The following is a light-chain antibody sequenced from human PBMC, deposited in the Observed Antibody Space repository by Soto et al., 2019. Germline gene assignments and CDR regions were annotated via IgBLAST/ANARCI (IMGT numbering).Light chain of an antibody. J-gene: IGLJ1*01. V-gene: IGLV1-44*01. CDR2: SNN. CDR3: AAWEVSLNGSYV. Sequence: QSALPQPPSTSGPPGQRVTISCSGSRSNVGSNTVTWYQQLPGTAPKLLIYSNNQRPSGVPGRFSGFKSGTSASLAIGGLQSEDEADHDCAAWEVSLNGSYVFGAGTKVTV. CDR1: RSNVGSNT.